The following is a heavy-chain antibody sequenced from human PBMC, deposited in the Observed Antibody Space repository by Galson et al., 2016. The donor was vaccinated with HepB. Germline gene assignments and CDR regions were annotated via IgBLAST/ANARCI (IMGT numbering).Heavy chain of an antibody. CDR3: TRLSGYTYGHDFDY. Sequence: GGTTDYAASVEGRFTISRDDSKSIVYLQINSLKTEDTALYYCTRLSGYTYGHDFDYWGQGTLVTVSS. CDR2: GGTT. V-gene: IGHV3-49*02. J-gene: IGHJ4*02. D-gene: IGHD5-18*01.